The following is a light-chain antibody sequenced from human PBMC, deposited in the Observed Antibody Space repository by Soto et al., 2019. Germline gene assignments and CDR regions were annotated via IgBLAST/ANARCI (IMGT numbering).Light chain of an antibody. CDR3: QQYNNWSIT. V-gene: IGKV3-15*01. CDR1: QNVLSN. J-gene: IGKJ5*01. Sequence: EVVMTQSPSTLSLSAGERATLSCRASQNVLSNLAWYQQKPGQAPRPLMYGAFTRATGLPARFSGSGSGTQLSLTISSLQSEDFAVYYYQQYNNWSITFGQGTRMEIK. CDR2: GAF.